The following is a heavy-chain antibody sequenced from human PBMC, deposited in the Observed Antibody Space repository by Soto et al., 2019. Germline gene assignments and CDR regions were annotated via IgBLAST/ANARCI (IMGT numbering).Heavy chain of an antibody. Sequence: ASVKVSCKASGYTFTSYAMHWVRQAPGQRLEWMGWINAGNGNTKYSQKFQGRVTITRDTSASTAYVELSSLRSEDTAVYYCARGRYTYYYDSSGYYWFDPWGQGTLVTVSS. D-gene: IGHD3-22*01. CDR1: GYTFTSYA. V-gene: IGHV1-3*01. CDR2: INAGNGNT. CDR3: ARGRYTYYYDSSGYYWFDP. J-gene: IGHJ5*02.